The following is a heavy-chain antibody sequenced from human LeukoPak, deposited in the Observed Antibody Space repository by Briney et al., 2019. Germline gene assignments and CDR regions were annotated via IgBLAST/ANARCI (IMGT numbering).Heavy chain of an antibody. Sequence: ASVKVSCKASGFTFTTYYIHWVRQAPGQGPEWMGIINPSGGSTNYAQRFQGRVTMTRDTSTNTVYMELSSLRAEDTAVYYCARGNPTHYGDYLYYFDYWGQGTLLTVSS. V-gene: IGHV1-46*01. J-gene: IGHJ4*02. CDR2: INPSGGST. CDR1: GFTFTTYY. CDR3: ARGNPTHYGDYLYYFDY. D-gene: IGHD4-17*01.